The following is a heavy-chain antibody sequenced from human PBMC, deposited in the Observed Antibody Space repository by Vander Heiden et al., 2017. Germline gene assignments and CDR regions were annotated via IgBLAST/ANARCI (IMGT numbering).Heavy chain of an antibody. CDR3: ARDLWDAGDY. CDR1: GFTVSSNY. J-gene: IGHJ4*02. D-gene: IGHD3-16*01. CDR2: IYSGGST. V-gene: IGHV3-53*01. Sequence: EVQLVESGGGLIQPGGSLRLPRAASGFTVSSNYMSWVRQAPGKGREWVSIIYSGGSTYGADSVKGRFTISRDNSKSTLYLQMNSLRVEDTAVYYCARDLWDAGDYWGQGTLVTVSS.